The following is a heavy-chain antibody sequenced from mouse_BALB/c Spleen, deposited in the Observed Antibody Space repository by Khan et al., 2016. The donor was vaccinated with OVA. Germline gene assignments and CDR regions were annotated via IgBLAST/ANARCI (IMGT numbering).Heavy chain of an antibody. CDR2: IWSDGNT. D-gene: IGHD2-12*01. Sequence: VQLKESGPGLAAPSQSLSITCTISGFSLTTYGVHWVRQPPGKGLEWLAVIWSDGNTNYNSALKSRLTITKDNSQSQVFLKMNSLQTDDTAIYFYARPPYYRYNIVDYWGQGTSVTVSS. J-gene: IGHJ4*01. CDR1: GFSLTTYG. CDR3: ARPPYYRYNIVDY. V-gene: IGHV2-6-1*01.